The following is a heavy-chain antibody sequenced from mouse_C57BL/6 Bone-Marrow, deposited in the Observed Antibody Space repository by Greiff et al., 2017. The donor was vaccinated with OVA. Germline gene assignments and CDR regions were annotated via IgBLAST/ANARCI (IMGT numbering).Heavy chain of an antibody. CDR2: IRSKSNNYAT. CDR3: VRHRGPSEGPGFAY. D-gene: IGHD6-1*01. Sequence: EVQLVESGGGLVQPKGSLKLSCAASGFSFNTYAMNWVRQAPGKGLEWVARIRSKSNNYATYYADSVKDRFTISRDDSESMLYLQMNNLKTEDTAMYYCVRHRGPSEGPGFAYWGQGTLVTVSA. V-gene: IGHV10-1*01. J-gene: IGHJ3*01. CDR1: GFSFNTYA.